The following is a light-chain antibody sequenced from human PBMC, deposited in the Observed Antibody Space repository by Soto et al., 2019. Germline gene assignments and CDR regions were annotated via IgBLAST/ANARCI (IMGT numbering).Light chain of an antibody. CDR1: SSNIGSNH. Sequence: QSVLTQPPSASGTPGQRVTISCSGRSSNIGSNHVYWYQQFPGMAPKLLMYRSDQRPTGVPDRFPGSKSGTSASLAISGLRSDDEADYYCSARDDILSGVVFGGGTKLTVL. CDR2: RSD. V-gene: IGLV1-47*01. J-gene: IGLJ2*01. CDR3: SARDDILSGVV.